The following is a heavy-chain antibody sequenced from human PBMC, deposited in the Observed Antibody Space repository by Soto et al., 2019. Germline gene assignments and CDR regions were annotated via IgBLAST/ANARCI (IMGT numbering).Heavy chain of an antibody. CDR3: ARVSYGSGTPWY. Sequence: PGGSLRLSCAASGFTFSSYSMNWVRQAPGKGLEWVSSISSSSSYIYYADSVKGRFTISRDNAKNSLYLQMNSLRAEDTAVYYCARVSYGSGTPWYWGQGTLVTVSS. CDR1: GFTFSSYS. V-gene: IGHV3-21*01. CDR2: ISSSSSYI. J-gene: IGHJ4*02. D-gene: IGHD3-10*01.